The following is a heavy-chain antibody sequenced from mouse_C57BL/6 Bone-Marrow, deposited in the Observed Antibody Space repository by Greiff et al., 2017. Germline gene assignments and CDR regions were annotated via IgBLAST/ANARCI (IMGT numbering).Heavy chain of an antibody. CDR3: AIYYYGSSYV. V-gene: IGHV1-55*01. J-gene: IGHJ1*03. D-gene: IGHD1-1*01. CDR2: IYPGSGST. CDR1: GYTFTSYW. Sequence: QVQLQQPGAELVKPGASVKMSCKASGYTFTSYWITWVKQRPGQGLEWIGDIYPGSGSTNYNEKFKSKATLTVDKSSSTAYMQLSSLTSEDSAVYYCAIYYYGSSYVWGTGTTVTVSS.